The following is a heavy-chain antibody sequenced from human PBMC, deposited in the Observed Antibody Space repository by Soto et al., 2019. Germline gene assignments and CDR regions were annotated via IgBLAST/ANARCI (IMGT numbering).Heavy chain of an antibody. D-gene: IGHD3-22*01. CDR2: IYYSGST. J-gene: IGHJ5*02. CDR1: GGSISGGGYY. Sequence: KTSETLSLTCSVSGGSISGGGYYWSWIRQHPGKGLEWIGYIYYSGSTYYNPSLKSRVTISVDTSKNQFSLKLSSVTAADTAVYYCARAXSSRAYYYDSSGSEFDPWGQGALVTVSS. V-gene: IGHV4-31*03. CDR3: ARAXSSRAYYYDSSGSEFDP.